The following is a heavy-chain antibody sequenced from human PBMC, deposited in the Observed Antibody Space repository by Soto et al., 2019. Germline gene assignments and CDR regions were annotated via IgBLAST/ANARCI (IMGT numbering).Heavy chain of an antibody. D-gene: IGHD3-22*01. Sequence: ETLSRACAVYGGSFSGHSWTWIRQPPGKGLEWIGDINHSGRVNYSPSLKSRVTISLDTSKNQFSLTLSAVTAADTAMYYCSTRAYDTNGYYRFDPWGQGTLVTVSS. V-gene: IGHV4-34*01. CDR1: GGSFSGHS. CDR2: INHSGRV. CDR3: STRAYDTNGYYRFDP. J-gene: IGHJ5*01.